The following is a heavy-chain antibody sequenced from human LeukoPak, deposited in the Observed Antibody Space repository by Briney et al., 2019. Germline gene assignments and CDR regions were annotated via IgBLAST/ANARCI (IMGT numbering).Heavy chain of an antibody. J-gene: IGHJ5*02. CDR3: AREGTAGTNLNWFDP. D-gene: IGHD1-1*01. V-gene: IGHV4-61*08. CDR2: ISYSGST. CDR1: GGSISSGGYY. Sequence: SQTLSLTCTVSGGSISSGGYYWSWIRQPPGKGLEWIGYISYSGSTNFNLSLKSRVTISVDTSKNQFSLKLSSVTAADTAVYYCAREGTAGTNLNWFDPWGQGTLVTVSS.